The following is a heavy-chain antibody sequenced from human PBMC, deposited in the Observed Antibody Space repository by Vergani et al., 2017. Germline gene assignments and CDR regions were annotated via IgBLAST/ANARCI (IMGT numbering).Heavy chain of an antibody. Sequence: QVQLVESGGGVVQPGRSLRLSCAASGFTFNQYGMHWVRQAPGKGLEWVAVTWYDGNNKQYADSVKGRFTMSRDNSKSTMYLQMNSLRDEDTGVYYCARDVRLLYNRFDPWGQGTLVTVSS. CDR1: GFTFNQYG. CDR3: ARDVRLLYNRFDP. CDR2: TWYDGNNK. V-gene: IGHV3-33*01. J-gene: IGHJ5*02. D-gene: IGHD1-14*01.